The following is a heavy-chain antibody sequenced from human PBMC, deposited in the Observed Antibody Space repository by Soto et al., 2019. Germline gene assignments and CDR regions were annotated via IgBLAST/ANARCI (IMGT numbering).Heavy chain of an antibody. CDR1: GFTFSSYA. Sequence: EVQLLDSGGCLVQPGGSLRLSCAASGFTFSSYAMSWVRQAPGQGLEWVSAISDSGDSTYYADSVKGRFTISRDNSKNTMYLQMSSLRAEDTAIYYCAKHRSGVVVAATNYWGQGTLVTVSS. D-gene: IGHD2-15*01. CDR2: ISDSGDST. V-gene: IGHV3-23*01. CDR3: AKHRSGVVVAATNY. J-gene: IGHJ4*02.